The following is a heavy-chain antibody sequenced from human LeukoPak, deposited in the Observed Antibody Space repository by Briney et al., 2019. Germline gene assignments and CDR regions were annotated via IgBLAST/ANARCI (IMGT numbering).Heavy chain of an antibody. CDR1: GYTFTGYY. J-gene: IGHJ4*02. D-gene: IGHD2-15*01. CDR3: AQTEGYCSGGSCYARDY. V-gene: IGHV1-2*06. Sequence: ASVKVSCKASGYTFTGYYMHWVRQAPGQGLEWMGRINPNSGGTNYAQKFQGRGTKTRDTSISTAYMELSRLRSDDTAVYYCAQTEGYCSGGSCYARDYWGQGTLVTVSS. CDR2: INPNSGGT.